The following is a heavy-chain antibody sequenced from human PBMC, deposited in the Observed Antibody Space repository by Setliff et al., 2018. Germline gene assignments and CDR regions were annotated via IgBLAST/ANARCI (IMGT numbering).Heavy chain of an antibody. CDR3: ARVYLAGSGWEKANALDI. CDR1: GGTFSSYG. Sequence: ASVKVSCKASGGTFSSYGISWVRQAPGQGLEWLGGTIPNFGTTNYAQEFQGRVTIITDESTSTAYMELSSLRSEDTAVYYCARVYLAGSGWEKANALDIWGQGTMVTVSS. D-gene: IGHD6-19*01. CDR2: TIPNFGTT. V-gene: IGHV1-69*05. J-gene: IGHJ3*02.